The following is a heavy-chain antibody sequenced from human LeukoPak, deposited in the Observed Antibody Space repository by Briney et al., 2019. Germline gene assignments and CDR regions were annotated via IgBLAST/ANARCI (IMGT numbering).Heavy chain of an antibody. CDR1: GGSISSGDYY. J-gene: IGHJ4*02. Sequence: PSETLSLTCTVSGGSISSGDYYWSWIRQPPGKGLEWIGYIYYSGTTYYNPSLKSRVTISVYTSKNQFSLKLSSVTAADTAVYYCARRSGYSSSWYWDYWGQGTLVTVSS. CDR3: ARRSGYSSSWYWDY. D-gene: IGHD6-13*01. CDR2: IYYSGTT. V-gene: IGHV4-30-4*02.